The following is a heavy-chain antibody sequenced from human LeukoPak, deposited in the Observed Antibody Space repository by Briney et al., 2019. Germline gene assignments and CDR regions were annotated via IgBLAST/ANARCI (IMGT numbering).Heavy chain of an antibody. D-gene: IGHD2-15*01. CDR1: GGSISSSSYY. CDR3: ARVVVVVAATHYFDY. V-gene: IGHV4-31*03. Sequence: PSETLSLTCTVSGGSISSSSYYWGWIRQPPGKGLEWIGYIYYSGSTYYNPSLKSRVTISVDTSKNQFSLKLSSVTAADTAVYYCARVVVVVAATHYFDYWGQGTLVTVSS. CDR2: IYYSGST. J-gene: IGHJ4*02.